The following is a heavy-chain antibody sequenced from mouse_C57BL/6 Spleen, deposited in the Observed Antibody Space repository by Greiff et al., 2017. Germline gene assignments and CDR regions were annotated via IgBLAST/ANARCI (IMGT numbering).Heavy chain of an antibody. V-gene: IGHV5-17*01. D-gene: IGHD1-1*01. CDR1: GFTFSDYG. CDR3: ARDGGSSYHWYFDV. J-gene: IGHJ1*03. Sequence: DVMLVESGGGLVKPGGSLKLSCAASGFTFSDYGMHWVRQAPEKGLEWVAYISSGSSTIYYADTVKGRFTISRDNAKNTLFLQMTSLRSEDTAMYYCARDGGSSYHWYFDVWGTGTTVTVSS. CDR2: ISSGSSTI.